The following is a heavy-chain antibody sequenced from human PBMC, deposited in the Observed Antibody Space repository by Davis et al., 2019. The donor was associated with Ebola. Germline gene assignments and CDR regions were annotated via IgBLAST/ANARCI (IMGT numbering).Heavy chain of an antibody. CDR2: ISQSGST. V-gene: IGHV4-34*01. CDR3: ARAVNIVATTYYYYGMDV. CDR1: GGSFSGYY. Sequence: MPSETLSLTCAVYGGSFSGYYWSWIRQSPGKGLEWIGEISQSGSTNYNPSLKSRVTISVDKSKNQFSLKLSSVTAADTAVYYCARAVNIVATTYYYYGMDVWGQGTTVTVSS. D-gene: IGHD5-12*01. J-gene: IGHJ6*02.